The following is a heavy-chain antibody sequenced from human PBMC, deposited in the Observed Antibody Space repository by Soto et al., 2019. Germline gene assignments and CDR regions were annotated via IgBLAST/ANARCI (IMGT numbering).Heavy chain of an antibody. Sequence: QVQLVQSGAEVKKPGASVKVSCKSSGYTFTSYGISWVRQAPGQGLEWMGWISAYNGNTNYAQKLHGRVTMTTDTPTSTDYMELRSLRSDDTAVYYCARAAGLLWFGELSQDFNYWGQGTLVTVSS. CDR2: ISAYNGNT. V-gene: IGHV1-18*01. CDR3: ARAAGLLWFGELSQDFNY. CDR1: GYTFTSYG. D-gene: IGHD3-10*01. J-gene: IGHJ4*02.